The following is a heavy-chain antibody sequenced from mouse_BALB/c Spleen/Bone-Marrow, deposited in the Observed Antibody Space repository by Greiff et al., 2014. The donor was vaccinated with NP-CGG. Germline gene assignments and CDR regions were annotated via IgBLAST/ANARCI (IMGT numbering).Heavy chain of an antibody. Sequence: VQLQQSGPGLVAPSQSLSLTCTVSGFSLTGYGVSWVRQPPGKGLEWLGLIWGDGSTDYNSALKTRLSISKDNYKSQVFLKMNSLQTYDTARYYCARDSDLSTRALDYWGQGTSLTVS. J-gene: IGHJ4*01. CDR1: GFSLTGYG. CDR2: IWGDGST. CDR3: ARDSDLSTRALDY. D-gene: IGHD2-4*01. V-gene: IGHV2-6-7*01.